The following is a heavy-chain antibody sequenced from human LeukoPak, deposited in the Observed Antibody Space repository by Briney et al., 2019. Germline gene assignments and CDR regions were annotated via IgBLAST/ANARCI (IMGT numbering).Heavy chain of an antibody. D-gene: IGHD5-24*01. Sequence: SETLSLTCTVSGGSISNYYWGWIRQPPGKGLEWIGSIYYSGSTYYNPSLKSRVTISVDTSKNQFSLKLSSVTAADTAVYYCARDSVGGYNRWGQGTLVTVSS. CDR1: GGSISNYY. CDR2: IYYSGST. J-gene: IGHJ4*02. V-gene: IGHV4-39*07. CDR3: ARDSVGGYNR.